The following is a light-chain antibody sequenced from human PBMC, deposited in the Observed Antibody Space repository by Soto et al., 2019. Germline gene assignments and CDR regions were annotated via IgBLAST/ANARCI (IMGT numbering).Light chain of an antibody. CDR1: SSDVGAYNY. J-gene: IGLJ3*02. CDR2: DVI. Sequence: QSALTQPASVSGTPGQSITISCTGTSSDVGAYNYVSWYQQHPGKVPKLMIYDVISRPSGVSNRFSGSKSGSTASLTISGLQPEDEADYYCCSFTSSSTVVFGGRTKLTVL. CDR3: CSFTSSSTVV. V-gene: IGLV2-14*01.